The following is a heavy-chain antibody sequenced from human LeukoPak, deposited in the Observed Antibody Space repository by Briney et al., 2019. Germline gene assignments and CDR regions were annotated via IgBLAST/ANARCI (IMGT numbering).Heavy chain of an antibody. V-gene: IGHV3-30*04. D-gene: IGHD3-16*02. CDR1: GFTFSSYA. J-gene: IGHJ4*02. CDR3: ARFSKLSQGFDY. CDR2: ISYDGSNK. Sequence: GGSLRLSCAASGFTFSSYAMHWVRQAPGKGLEWVAVISYDGSNKYYADSVKGRFTISRDNSKNTLYLQMNSLRAEDTAVYYCARFSKLSQGFDYWGQGTLVTVSS.